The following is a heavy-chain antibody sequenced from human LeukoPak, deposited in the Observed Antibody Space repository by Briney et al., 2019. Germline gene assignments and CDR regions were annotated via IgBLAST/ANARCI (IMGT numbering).Heavy chain of an antibody. Sequence: PGGSLRLSCAASGFTFSSYSMNWVRQAPGKGLEWVSSISSSSYIYYADSVKGRFTISRDNAKDSLYLQMNSLRAEDTAVYYCALDPTGTTRNWFDPWGQGTLVTVSS. CDR2: ISSSSYI. V-gene: IGHV3-21*01. CDR3: ALDPTGTTRNWFDP. CDR1: GFTFSSYS. D-gene: IGHD1-1*01. J-gene: IGHJ5*02.